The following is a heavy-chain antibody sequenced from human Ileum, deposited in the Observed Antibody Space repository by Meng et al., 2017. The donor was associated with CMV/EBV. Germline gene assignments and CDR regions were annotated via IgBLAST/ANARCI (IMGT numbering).Heavy chain of an antibody. CDR1: GFTLSGYG. Sequence: GESLKISCTASGFTLSGYGMHWVRQAPGKGLQWVALLRSDGDKAYYADSVRGRFTISRDNSKNTLHLQMNSLRVEDTAIYYCIKDVVGGNGPWGQGTLVTVSS. V-gene: IGHV3-30*02. J-gene: IGHJ5*02. D-gene: IGHD1-26*01. CDR3: IKDVVGGNGP. CDR2: LRSDGDKA.